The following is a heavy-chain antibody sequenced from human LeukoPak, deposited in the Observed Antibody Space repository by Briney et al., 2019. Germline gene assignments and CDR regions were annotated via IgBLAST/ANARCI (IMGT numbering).Heavy chain of an antibody. D-gene: IGHD4-23*01. CDR1: GGSIISSGYY. Sequence: PSETLCLTCTVSGGSIISSGYYWSWIRQHPGKGMEWIGYIYYSGSTYYNPSLKSRVTISVDTSKNQFSLKQSSETAADTAVYYCARDVSTVVPPGAFDIWGQGTMVTVSS. V-gene: IGHV4-30-4*08. J-gene: IGHJ3*02. CDR2: IYYSGST. CDR3: ARDVSTVVPPGAFDI.